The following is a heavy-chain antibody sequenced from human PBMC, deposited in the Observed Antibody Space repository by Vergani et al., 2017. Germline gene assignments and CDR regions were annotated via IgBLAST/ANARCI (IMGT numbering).Heavy chain of an antibody. CDR2: IIPSFGTA. Sequence: QVQLVQSGAEVKKPGSSVKVSCKASGGTFSSYAISWVRQAPGQGLEWMGRIIPSFGTANYAQKFQGRVTITADDATSTAYMELSSRRSEDTAVYYCAGGIQLWSPDWFDPWGQGTLVTVSS. V-gene: IGHV1-69*18. CDR1: GGTFSSYA. J-gene: IGHJ5*02. D-gene: IGHD5-18*01. CDR3: AGGIQLWSPDWFDP.